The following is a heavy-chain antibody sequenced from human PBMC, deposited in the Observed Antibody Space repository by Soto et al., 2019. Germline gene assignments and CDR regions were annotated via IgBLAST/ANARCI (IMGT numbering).Heavy chain of an antibody. CDR3: AIADDYSNYVSWFDP. D-gene: IGHD4-4*01. J-gene: IGHJ5*02. CDR2: IIPIFGTA. CDR1: GGTFSSYA. Sequence: QVQLVQSGAEVKKPGSSVKVSCKASGGTFSSYAISWVRQASGQGLEWMGGIIPIFGTANYAQKFQVRVTITADNSTSTAYRELSSLRSEDTAVYYCAIADDYSNYVSWFDPWGPGTLVTVSS. V-gene: IGHV1-69*06.